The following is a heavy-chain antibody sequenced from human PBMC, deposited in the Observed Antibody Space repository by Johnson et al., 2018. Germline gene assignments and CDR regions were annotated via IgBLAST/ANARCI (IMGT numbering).Heavy chain of an antibody. CDR1: GFTFNIYW. Sequence: VQLQESGGGLVQPGGSLRLSCAASGFTFNIYWMHWVRQTPGKGLVWVSRISGDGSSTDYADSVKGRFTISRDNAKNTVYLQINSLGAEDTAVYHCAAGGGLDVWGQGTTVTVSS. D-gene: IGHD3-16*01. CDR3: AAGGGLDV. CDR2: ISGDGSST. V-gene: IGHV3-74*01. J-gene: IGHJ6*02.